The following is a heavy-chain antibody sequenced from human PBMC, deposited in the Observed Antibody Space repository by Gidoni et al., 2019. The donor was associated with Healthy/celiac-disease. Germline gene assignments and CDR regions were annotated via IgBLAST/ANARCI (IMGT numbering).Heavy chain of an antibody. V-gene: IGHV3-66*03. Sequence: EVQLVESGGGLLPPGGSLRLPCAASGFTFSHKYMSWVRQAPGKGLEWVSVIYSCGSTYYADSVKGRFTISRDNSKNTLYLQMNSLRAEDTAVYYCARVPILTGYYNVSASYGMDVWGQGTTVTVSS. CDR1: GFTFSHKY. CDR3: ARVPILTGYYNVSASYGMDV. D-gene: IGHD3-9*01. J-gene: IGHJ6*02. CDR2: IYSCGST.